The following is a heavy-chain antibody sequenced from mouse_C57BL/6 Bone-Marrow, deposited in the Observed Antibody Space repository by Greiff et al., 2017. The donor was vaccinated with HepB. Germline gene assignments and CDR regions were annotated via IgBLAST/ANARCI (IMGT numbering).Heavy chain of an antibody. V-gene: IGHV1-82*01. D-gene: IGHD1-1*01. J-gene: IGHJ4*01. CDR2: IYPGDGDT. Sequence: VQLQESGPELVKPGASVKISCKASGYAFSSSWMNWVKQRPGKGLEWIGRIYPGDGDTNYNGKFKGKATLTADKSSSTAYMQLSSLTSEESAVYFCASNDYYGSSYYAMDYWGQGTSVTVSS. CDR3: ASNDYYGSSYYAMDY. CDR1: GYAFSSSW.